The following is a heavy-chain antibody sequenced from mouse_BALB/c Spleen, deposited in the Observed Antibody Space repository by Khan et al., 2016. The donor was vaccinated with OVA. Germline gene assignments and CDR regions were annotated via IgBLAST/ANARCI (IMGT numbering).Heavy chain of an antibody. J-gene: IGHJ3*01. CDR3: ARSPTMITQFSY. CDR2: INPTTGYT. CDR1: GYTFTSYW. Sequence: QVQLKQSGAELAKPGASVKMSCKASGYTFTSYWMHWVKQRPGQGLEWIGFINPTTGYTEYNQKFKDKATLTADKSSSTAYMQLRSLTSEDSAVYYCARSPTMITQFSYWGQGTLVTVSA. V-gene: IGHV1-7*01. D-gene: IGHD2-4*01.